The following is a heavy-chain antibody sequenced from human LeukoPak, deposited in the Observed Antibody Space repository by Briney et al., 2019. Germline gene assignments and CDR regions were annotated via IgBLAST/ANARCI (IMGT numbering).Heavy chain of an antibody. V-gene: IGHV7-4-1*02. CDR3: ARGKGVSLIYYYYGMDV. CDR1: GYTFTSYA. J-gene: IGHJ6*02. D-gene: IGHD6-13*01. CDR2: INTNTGNP. Sequence: ASVKVSCKASGYTFTSYAMNWVRQAPGQGLEWMGWINTNTGNPTYAQGFTGRFVFSLDTSVSTAYLQISSLKAEDTAVYYCARGKGVSLIYYYYGMDVWGQGTTVTVSS.